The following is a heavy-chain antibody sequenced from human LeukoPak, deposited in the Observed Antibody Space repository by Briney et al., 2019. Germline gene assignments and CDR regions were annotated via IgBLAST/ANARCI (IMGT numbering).Heavy chain of an antibody. CDR1: GDSLSSHY. CDR3: AAQATFLRYWFDP. V-gene: IGHV4-4*07. D-gene: IGHD3-16*01. J-gene: IGHJ5*02. Sequence: SVTLSLTCTVSGDSLSSHYWSWIRQPAGKGLEWIGRFYPGGSTNYNPSLKSRVTISGDTSKNQLSLKLYSVTAADTAVYYCAAQATFLRYWFDPWGQGNLVTVSS. CDR2: FYPGGST.